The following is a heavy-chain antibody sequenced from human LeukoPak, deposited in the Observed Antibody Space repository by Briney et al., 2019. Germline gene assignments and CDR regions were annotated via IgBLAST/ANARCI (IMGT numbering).Heavy chain of an antibody. D-gene: IGHD1-26*01. J-gene: IGHJ3*02. Sequence: SETLSLTCTVSGGSISSYYWSWIRQPPGKGLEWIGYIYYSGSTNYNPSLKSRVTISVDTSKNQFSLKLSSVTAADTAVYYCARVGIRQGAFDIWGQGTMVTVSS. V-gene: IGHV4-59*01. CDR1: GGSISSYY. CDR2: IYYSGST. CDR3: ARVGIRQGAFDI.